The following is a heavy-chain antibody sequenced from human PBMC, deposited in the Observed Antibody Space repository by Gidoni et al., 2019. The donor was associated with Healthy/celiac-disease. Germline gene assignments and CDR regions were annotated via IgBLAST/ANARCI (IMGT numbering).Heavy chain of an antibody. CDR2: IKSKTDGGTT. J-gene: IGHJ6*02. CDR3: TTVRLLSFDGMDV. V-gene: IGHV3-15*01. CDR1: GFTFSNDW. Sequence: EVQLVESGGGLVKPGGSLSLSCAASGFTFSNDWMSWVRKAPGKGLEWVGRIKSKTDGGTTDYAAPVKGRFTISRNDSKNTLYLQMNSLKTEDTAVYYCTTVRLLSFDGMDVWGQGTTVTVSS. D-gene: IGHD3-9*01.